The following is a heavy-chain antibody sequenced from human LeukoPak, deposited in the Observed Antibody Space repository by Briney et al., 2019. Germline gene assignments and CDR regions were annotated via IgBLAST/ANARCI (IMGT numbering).Heavy chain of an antibody. V-gene: IGHV4-39*07. CDR1: GGSISSSSYY. D-gene: IGHD3-22*01. CDR2: IYYSGST. J-gene: IGHJ4*02. Sequence: PSETLSLTCTVSGGSISSSSYYWGWIRQPPGKGLEWIGSIYYSGSTYYNPSLKSRVTISVDTSKNQFSLKLSSVTAADTAVYYCARDLDYYDSSGYDYWGQGTLVTVSS. CDR3: ARDLDYYDSSGYDY.